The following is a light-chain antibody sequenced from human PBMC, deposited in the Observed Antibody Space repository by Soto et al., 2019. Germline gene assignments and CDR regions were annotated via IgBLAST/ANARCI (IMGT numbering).Light chain of an antibody. J-gene: IGLJ2*01. Sequence: QSALTQPPSASGSPGQSVAISCTGTSSDIGAYNYVSWYQQHPGKAPKLMIYDVTTQPSGVPDRFSGSKSGNTASLTVSGLLAEDEADYYCSLYAGGNNVVFGGGTKLTVL. CDR3: SLYAGGNNVV. CDR1: SSDIGAYNY. CDR2: DVT. V-gene: IGLV2-8*01.